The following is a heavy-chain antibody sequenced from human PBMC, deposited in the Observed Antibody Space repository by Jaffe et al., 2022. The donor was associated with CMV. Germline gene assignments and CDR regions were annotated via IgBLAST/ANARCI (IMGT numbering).Heavy chain of an antibody. J-gene: IGHJ5*02. CDR2: ISSSSSYT. V-gene: IGHV3-11*06. CDR1: GFTFSDYY. D-gene: IGHD5-12*01. Sequence: QVQLVESGGGLVKPGGSLRLSCAASGFTFSDYYMSWIRQAPGKGLEWVSYISSSSSYTNYADSVKGRFTISRDNAKNSLYLQMNSLRAEDTAVYYCARRTGYNSWGGFVLDPWGQGTLVTVSS. CDR3: ARRTGYNSWGGFVLDP.